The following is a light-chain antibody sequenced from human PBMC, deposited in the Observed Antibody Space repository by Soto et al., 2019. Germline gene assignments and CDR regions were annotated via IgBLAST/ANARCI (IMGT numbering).Light chain of an antibody. V-gene: IGKV1-5*01. CDR2: DAS. J-gene: IGKJ1*01. Sequence: DIQMTQSPSTLSASVGDRVTITCRASQSISSWSAWYQQKPGKAPKLLIYDASSLESGVPSRFSGSGSGTEFTLTISSLQPDDFATYYCQHHGTFGQGTKVDIK. CDR1: QSISSW. CDR3: QHHGT.